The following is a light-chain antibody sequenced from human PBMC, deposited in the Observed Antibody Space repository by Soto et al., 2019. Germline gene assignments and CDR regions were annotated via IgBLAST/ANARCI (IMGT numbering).Light chain of an antibody. CDR3: QQYQDWPIT. J-gene: IGKJ5*01. Sequence: DIRVTQSPPTLSASVVDRVTITCRASQTITTWMAWYQQKPGKAPKLLVYESSLLQSGVPSRFSGRGAGTEFTFTISSLQSEDFAVYHCQQYQDWPITFGQGTRLEIK. V-gene: IGKV1-5*01. CDR2: ESS. CDR1: QTITTW.